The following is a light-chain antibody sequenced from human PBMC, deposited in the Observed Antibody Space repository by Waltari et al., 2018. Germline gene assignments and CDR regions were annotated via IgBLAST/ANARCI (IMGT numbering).Light chain of an antibody. CDR2: DYI. Sequence: QSVLTQPPSVSGAPGQRVTFSCTGSSSNIGSAYDVNWYQQVPGTAPKLRIYDYINRPSGVPDRFSGSKSGTSASLAITGLQAEDEADYYCQSYDISLSGWVFGGGTKLTVL. CDR3: QSYDISLSGWV. J-gene: IGLJ3*02. CDR1: SSNIGSAYD. V-gene: IGLV1-40*01.